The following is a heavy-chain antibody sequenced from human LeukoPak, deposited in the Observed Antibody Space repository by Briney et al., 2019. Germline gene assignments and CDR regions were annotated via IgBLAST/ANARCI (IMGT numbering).Heavy chain of an antibody. CDR2: INWNGETI. CDR3: ATHSYYYGSGSYPHYLDY. CDR1: GFIFEDNG. V-gene: IGHV3-20*04. J-gene: IGHJ4*02. Sequence: PGGSLRLSCAASGFIFEDNGMSWVRQAPGKGLEWVSGINWNGETIGYVDSVKGRFTISRDNAKNSLYLQMNSLRVEDTALYYCATHSYYYGSGSYPHYLDYWGQGTLVTVSS. D-gene: IGHD3-10*01.